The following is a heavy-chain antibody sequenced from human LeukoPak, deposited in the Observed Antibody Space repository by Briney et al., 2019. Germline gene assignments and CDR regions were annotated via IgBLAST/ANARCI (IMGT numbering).Heavy chain of an antibody. CDR2: ISGSGGST. J-gene: IGHJ6*03. D-gene: IGHD6-13*01. V-gene: IGHV3-23*01. Sequence: GGSLRLSCAASGFTFSSYGMSWVRQAPGKGLEWVSAISGSGGSTYYADSVKGRFTISRDNSKNTLYLQMNSLRAEDTAVYYCAKALKEQQLVELYYTDVWGKGTTVTISS. CDR1: GFTFSSYG. CDR3: AKALKEQQLVELYYTDV.